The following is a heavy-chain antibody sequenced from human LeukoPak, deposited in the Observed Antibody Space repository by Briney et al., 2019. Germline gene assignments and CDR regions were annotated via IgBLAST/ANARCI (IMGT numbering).Heavy chain of an antibody. CDR3: ARDGGTSTPFDY. CDR1: DFPFSSYE. CDR2: ITNDESST. J-gene: IGHJ4*02. D-gene: IGHD2-15*01. V-gene: IGHV3-74*01. Sequence: GGSLRLSCAASDFPFSSYEMNWVRQAPGKGLVWVSRITNDESSTNYADSVNGRFTISRDNAKSTVYLQMNSLTAEDTAVYYCARDGGTSTPFDYWGQGTLVTVSS.